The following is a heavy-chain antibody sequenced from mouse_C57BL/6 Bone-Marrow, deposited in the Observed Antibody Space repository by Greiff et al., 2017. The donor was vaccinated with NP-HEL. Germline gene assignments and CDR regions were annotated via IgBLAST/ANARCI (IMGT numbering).Heavy chain of an antibody. V-gene: IGHV5-17*01. Sequence: EVKLVESGGGLVKPGGSLKLSCAASGFTFSDYGMHWVRQAPEKGLEWVAYISSGSSTIYYADTVKGRFTISRDNAKNTLFLQMTRLRSEDTAMYYCARAGFNWWFAYWGQGTLVTVSA. CDR1: GFTFSDYG. CDR3: ARAGFNWWFAY. D-gene: IGHD4-1*01. J-gene: IGHJ3*01. CDR2: ISSGSSTI.